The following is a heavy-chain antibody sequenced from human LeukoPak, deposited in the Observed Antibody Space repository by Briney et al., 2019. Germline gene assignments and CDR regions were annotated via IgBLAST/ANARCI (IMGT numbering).Heavy chain of an antibody. J-gene: IGHJ5*02. V-gene: IGHV4-39*07. Sequence: SETLSLTCTVSGGSISGSSYYWGWIRQPPGKGLEWIGSIYYSGSTYYNPSLKSRVTISVDTSKNQFSLKLSSVTAADTAVYYCARGSWELPGGRFDPWGQGTLVTVSS. CDR3: ARGSWELPGGRFDP. CDR1: GGSISGSSYY. CDR2: IYYSGST. D-gene: IGHD1-26*01.